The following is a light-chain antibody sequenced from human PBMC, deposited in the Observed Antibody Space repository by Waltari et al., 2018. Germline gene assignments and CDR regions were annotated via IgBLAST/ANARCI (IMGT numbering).Light chain of an antibody. CDR3: QKYNSAPWT. CDR2: TAS. V-gene: IGKV1-27*01. J-gene: IGKJ1*01. Sequence: DIQMTQSPSSLSASVGDRVAIPCRASQDISNSLAWYQQKPGQVPKLLIYTASTLQSGVTARFSGSGSGTDFTLTISNLQPEDVATYYCQKYNSAPWTFGQGTKVEIK. CDR1: QDISNS.